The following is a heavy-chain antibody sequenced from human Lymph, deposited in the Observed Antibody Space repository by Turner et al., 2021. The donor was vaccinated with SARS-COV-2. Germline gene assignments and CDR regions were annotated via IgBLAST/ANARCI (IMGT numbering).Heavy chain of an antibody. D-gene: IGHD4-17*01. CDR2: ISSSNSDI. J-gene: IGHJ4*02. Sequence: EVPLVVSGGGVVTPGGSLRLSCAASGFTFSTYSMNGVRQAPGKGLECSSSISSSNSDIDYADTVKGRFTISRDDAKNSLYLQMNSLRAYETAVYYCARDSPSTADYFDNWGQGTLVTVSS. CDR3: ARDSPSTADYFDN. CDR1: GFTFSTYS. V-gene: IGHV3-21*01.